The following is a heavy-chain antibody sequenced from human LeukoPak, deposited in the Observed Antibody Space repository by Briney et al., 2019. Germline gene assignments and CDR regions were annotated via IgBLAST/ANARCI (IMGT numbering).Heavy chain of an antibody. J-gene: IGHJ4*02. CDR2: IKSKTDGGTT. CDR3: TTGAALIDYVWGSYRVDY. Sequence: GGSLRLSCEASGFTLSGHSMNWVRQAPGKGLEWVGRIKSKTDGGTTDYAAPVKGRFTISRDDSKNTLYLQMNSLKTEDTAVYYCTTGAALIDYVWGSYRVDYWGQGTLVTVSS. CDR1: GFTLSGHS. D-gene: IGHD3-16*02. V-gene: IGHV3-15*01.